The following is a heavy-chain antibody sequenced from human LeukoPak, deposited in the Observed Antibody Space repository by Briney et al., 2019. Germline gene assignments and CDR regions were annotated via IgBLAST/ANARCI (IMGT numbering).Heavy chain of an antibody. V-gene: IGHV3-23*01. D-gene: IGHD3-10*01. CDR1: GFTFSNYA. Sequence: PGGSLRLSCAASGFTFSNYAMSWVRQTPGKGLEWVSAISAGGVTTNYADSVKGRFTISRDNSKNTLYLQMNSLRAEDTAVYYCARVSTSGSYLGYDYYYYGMDVWGQGTTVTVSS. CDR2: ISAGGVTT. CDR3: ARVSTSGSYLGYDYYYYGMDV. J-gene: IGHJ6*02.